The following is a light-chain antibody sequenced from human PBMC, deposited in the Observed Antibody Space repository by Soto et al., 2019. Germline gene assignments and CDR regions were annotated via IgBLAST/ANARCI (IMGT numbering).Light chain of an antibody. V-gene: IGKV3-15*01. Sequence: IVMTQSPATLSVYPGERATLSCRASQSVSSNLAWYQQKPGQAPRLLIYGASTRATGIPARFSGSGSGTEFTLTISSLQSEDFAVYYCQQYNNWPETFGQGTKADIK. CDR1: QSVSSN. CDR2: GAS. J-gene: IGKJ1*01. CDR3: QQYNNWPET.